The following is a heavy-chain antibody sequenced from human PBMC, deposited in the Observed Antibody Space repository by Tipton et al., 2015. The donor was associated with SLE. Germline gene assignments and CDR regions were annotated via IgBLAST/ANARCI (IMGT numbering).Heavy chain of an antibody. D-gene: IGHD2-21*02. Sequence: TLSLTCTVSGGSISSGSYYWSWIRQPAGKGLEWIGRIYTSGSTNYNPSLKSRVSMSVDTSKNQFSLKLSSVTAADTALYYCARDLWTGDFGRFDPWGHGTLVTVSS. CDR1: GGSISSGSYY. V-gene: IGHV4-61*02. CDR3: ARDLWTGDFGRFDP. J-gene: IGHJ5*02. CDR2: IYTSGST.